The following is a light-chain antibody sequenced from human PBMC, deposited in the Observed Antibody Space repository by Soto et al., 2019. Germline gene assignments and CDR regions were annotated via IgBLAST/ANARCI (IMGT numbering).Light chain of an antibody. CDR3: EQYYSYPLS. CDR1: QGISSY. CDR2: AAS. J-gene: IGKJ4*01. V-gene: IGKV1-8*01. Sequence: ALRMTQSPSSFSASTGDRVTITCRASQGISSYLAWYQQKPGKAPKLLIYAASTLQSGVPSRFIGSGSWTDFTLTISCLQSEDFTTYYCEQYYSYPLSFGGGTKVEIK.